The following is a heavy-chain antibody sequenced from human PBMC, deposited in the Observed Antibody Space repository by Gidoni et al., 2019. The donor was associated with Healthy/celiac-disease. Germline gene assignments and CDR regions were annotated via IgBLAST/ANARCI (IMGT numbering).Heavy chain of an antibody. CDR3: AKFAQSGSYLDY. CDR2: ISDDGSNK. J-gene: IGHJ4*02. Sequence: QVQLVESGGGVVQPGRSLRLSCAASGFTFSSYGMHWVRQAPGKGLEWVAVISDDGSNKYYADSVKGRVTIPRDNSKNTLYLQMNSLRAEDTAVYYCAKFAQSGSYLDYWGQGTLVTVSS. D-gene: IGHD1-26*01. V-gene: IGHV3-30*18. CDR1: GFTFSSYG.